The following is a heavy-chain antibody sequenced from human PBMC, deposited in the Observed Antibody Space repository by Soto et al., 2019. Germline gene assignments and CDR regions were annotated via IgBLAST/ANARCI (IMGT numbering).Heavy chain of an antibody. J-gene: IGHJ3*02. CDR3: AREFSGYDAFDI. V-gene: IGHV3-74*01. CDR1: GFTFSSYW. Sequence: EVQLVESGGGLVQPGGSLRLSCAASGFTFSSYWMHWVRQAPGKGLVWVSRINSDGSSTSYADSVKGRFTISRDNAKNTLYLQMNSVRAEDTAVYYCAREFSGYDAFDIWGQGTMVTVSS. D-gene: IGHD3-22*01. CDR2: INSDGSST.